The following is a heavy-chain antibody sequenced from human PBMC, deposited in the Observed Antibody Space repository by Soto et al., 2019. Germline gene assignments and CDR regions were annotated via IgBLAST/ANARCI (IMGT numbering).Heavy chain of an antibody. CDR3: ARNARYYGSGSATWFDP. V-gene: IGHV1-2*02. Sequence: QVQLVQSGAEVKKPGASVKVSCKASGYTFTGYYMHWVRQAPGQGLEWMGWINPNSGGTNYAQKFQGGVTMTRDTSISTAYMELSRLRSDDTAVYYCARNARYYGSGSATWFDPWGQGTLVTVSS. CDR2: INPNSGGT. J-gene: IGHJ5*02. D-gene: IGHD3-10*01. CDR1: GYTFTGYY.